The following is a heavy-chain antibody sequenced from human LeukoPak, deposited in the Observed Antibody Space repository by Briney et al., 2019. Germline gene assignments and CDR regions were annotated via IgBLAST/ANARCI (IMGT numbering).Heavy chain of an antibody. CDR2: INGDGSRI. CDR3: ARDALGGRTKFDS. CDR1: GFTFSSHW. Sequence: GXXLRLSCVASGFTFSSHWMHWVRQVPGKGLMWVSRINGDGSRIHYGDSVKGRFTISRDNAKKTLYLQMTSLRGDDTAIYFCARDALGGRTKFDSWGHGSLVTVSS. V-gene: IGHV3-74*01. J-gene: IGHJ4*01. D-gene: IGHD3-16*01.